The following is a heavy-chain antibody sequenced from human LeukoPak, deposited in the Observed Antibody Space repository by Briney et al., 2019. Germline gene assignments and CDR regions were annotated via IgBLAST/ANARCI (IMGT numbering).Heavy chain of an antibody. Sequence: PGGSLRLSCAASGFTFSSNPMSWVRQAPGKGLEWVSGISYGGGSTYYADSVKGRFTISRDNSKNTLYLQMNSLRSEDTAVYYCAKRIAARTPYYFDYWGQGTLVTASS. D-gene: IGHD6-6*01. CDR3: AKRIAARTPYYFDY. J-gene: IGHJ4*02. V-gene: IGHV3-23*01. CDR1: GFTFSSNP. CDR2: ISYGGGST.